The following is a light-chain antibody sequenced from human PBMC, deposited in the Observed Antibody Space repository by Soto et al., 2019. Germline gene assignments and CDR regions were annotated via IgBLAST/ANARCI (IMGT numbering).Light chain of an antibody. CDR2: EVN. CDR1: RTDLGGYKY. CDR3: SSFSSSSTPYV. Sequence: QSVLTQPTSVSGSPGQSITISCTGTRTDLGGYKYVSWYQQHPGTAPKLMIFEVNGRPSGVSDRFSGSKSGNTASLTISGLQPEDEAEYYCSSFSSSSTPYVFGTGTKLTVL. J-gene: IGLJ1*01. V-gene: IGLV2-14*01.